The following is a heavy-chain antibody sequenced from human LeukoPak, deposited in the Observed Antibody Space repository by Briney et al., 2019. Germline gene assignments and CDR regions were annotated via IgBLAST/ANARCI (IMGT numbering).Heavy chain of an antibody. CDR1: GGTFSSYA. V-gene: IGHV1-8*02. D-gene: IGHD3-10*01. J-gene: IGHJ5*02. CDR2: MNPNSGNT. CDR3: ARARGITHGYP. Sequence: ASVKVSCKASGGTFSSYAINWVRQATGQGLEWMGWMNPNSGNTGYAQKFQGRVTMTRNTSISTAYMELSSLRSEDTAVYYCARARGITHGYPWGQGTLVTVSS.